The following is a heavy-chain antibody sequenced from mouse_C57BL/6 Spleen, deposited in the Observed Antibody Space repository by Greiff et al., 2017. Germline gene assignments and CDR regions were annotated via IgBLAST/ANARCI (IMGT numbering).Heavy chain of an antibody. D-gene: IGHD1-1*01. Sequence: EVKLMESGGGLVRPGGSLKLSCAASGFTFSDYGMHWVRQAPEKGLEWVAYISSGSSTIYYADTVKGRFTISRDNAKNTLFLQMTSMSSEDTAMYFCESAFITTVVAHYAMYYWGQGTSVTVSS. V-gene: IGHV5-17*01. CDR1: GFTFSDYG. CDR3: ESAFITTVVAHYAMYY. J-gene: IGHJ4*01. CDR2: ISSGSSTI.